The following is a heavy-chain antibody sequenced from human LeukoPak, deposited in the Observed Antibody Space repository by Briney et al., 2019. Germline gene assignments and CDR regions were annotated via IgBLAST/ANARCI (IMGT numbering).Heavy chain of an antibody. J-gene: IGHJ5*02. CDR2: IYYSGST. V-gene: IGHV4-59*01. CDR3: ARAPKITGGHWFDP. Sequence: PSETLSLTCTVSGDSMSSYYWRWIRQPLWKGREWIGYIYYSGSTNYNPSLKSRVTMSVDTSKNQFSLKLSSVTAADTAVYYCARAPKITGGHWFDPWGQGTLVTVSS. CDR1: GDSMSSYY. D-gene: IGHD3-16*01.